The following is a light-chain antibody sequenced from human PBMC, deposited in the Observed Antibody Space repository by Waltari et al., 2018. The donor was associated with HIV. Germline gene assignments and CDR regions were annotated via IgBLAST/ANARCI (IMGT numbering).Light chain of an antibody. CDR2: EVS. CDR3: SSYTSSTTPYV. V-gene: IGLV2-14*01. CDR1: SSDVGGYDY. Sequence: QSALTQPASVSGSPGQSITISCTGTSSDVGGYDYFSWYQQHPGKAPKLMFYEVSNRPAGVSNRFSGSKSGNTASLTISGLQAEDEADYYCSSYTSSTTPYVFGTGTKVTVL. J-gene: IGLJ1*01.